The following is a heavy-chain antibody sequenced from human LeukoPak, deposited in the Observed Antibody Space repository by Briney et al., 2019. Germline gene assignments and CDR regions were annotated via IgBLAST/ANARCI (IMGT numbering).Heavy chain of an antibody. CDR1: GGSISSDSFY. CDR2: INTSGST. J-gene: IGHJ4*02. D-gene: IGHD3-16*02. V-gene: IGHV4-61*02. CDR3: AASSRGALASLYAY. Sequence: SETLSLTCTVSGGSISSDSFYWSWIRQPAGKGLEWIGRINTSGSTNYNPSLKGRVTISVDTSKNQFSLKVNSVTAADTAVYHCAASSRGALASLYAYWGQGTLVTVSS.